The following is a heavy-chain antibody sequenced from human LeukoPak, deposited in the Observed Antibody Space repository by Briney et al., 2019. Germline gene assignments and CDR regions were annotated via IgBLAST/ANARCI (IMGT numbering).Heavy chain of an antibody. V-gene: IGHV3-74*01. J-gene: IGHJ4*02. Sequence: GGSLRLSCAASGFTFSSYWMHWVRQAPGKGLVWVSRINSDGSSTSYADSVKGRFTISRDNAKNTLYLQMNSLRAEDTAVYYCARGYCSSTSCPKAYYFGYWGQGTLVTVSS. CDR1: GFTFSSYW. CDR2: INSDGSST. CDR3: ARGYCSSTSCPKAYYFGY. D-gene: IGHD2-2*01.